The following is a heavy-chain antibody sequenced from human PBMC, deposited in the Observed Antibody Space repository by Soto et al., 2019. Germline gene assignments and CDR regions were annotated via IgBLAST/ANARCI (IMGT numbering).Heavy chain of an antibody. V-gene: IGHV5-10-1*01. CDR1: GYSLQQNW. D-gene: IGHD3-22*01. Sequence: GESPKLSCKGSGYSLQQNWITWVRQMPGKGLEWMGRFDLTDSYTSHSPSFQGHISFSADRHINTPYLPWSSLRASDTAMYDCARHGGAHYLSSGYHDALDYWGQGTPVTVSS. CDR2: FDLTDSYT. J-gene: IGHJ4*02. CDR3: ARHGGAHYLSSGYHDALDY.